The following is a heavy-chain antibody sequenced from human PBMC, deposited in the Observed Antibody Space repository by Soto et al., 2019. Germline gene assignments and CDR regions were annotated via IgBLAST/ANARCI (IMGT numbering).Heavy chain of an antibody. CDR3: ARPPGATVPGTPPIPIY. CDR1: GYTFTNYD. Sequence: QVQLVQSGAEVKKPGAPVRISCKASGYTFTNYDINWVRQATGQGLEWMGWLNPNSGDTGYAKKFQGRVTLTRDTSMNTAYMELSSLTFDDTAVYYCARPPGATVPGTPPIPIYWGQGTLVTVSS. V-gene: IGHV1-8*01. D-gene: IGHD1-1*01. J-gene: IGHJ4*02. CDR2: LNPNSGDT.